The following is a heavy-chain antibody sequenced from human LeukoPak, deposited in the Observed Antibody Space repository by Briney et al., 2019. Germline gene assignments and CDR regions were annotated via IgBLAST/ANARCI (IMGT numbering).Heavy chain of an antibody. CDR1: GYTFTGYY. D-gene: IGHD3-10*01. CDR3: ASRGPQNSLFDP. V-gene: IGHV1-2*02. CDR2: INPNSGGT. J-gene: IGHJ5*01. Sequence: ASVNVACMASGYTFTGYYMHWVRQAPGQGLEWMGWINPNSGGTNYAQKFQGRVTMTRDTSISTAYMELSRLRSDDTAAYYCASRGPQNSLFDPWGQGTLVTVFS.